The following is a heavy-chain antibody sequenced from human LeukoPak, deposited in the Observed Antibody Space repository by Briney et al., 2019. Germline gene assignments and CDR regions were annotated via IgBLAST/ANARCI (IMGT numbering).Heavy chain of an antibody. CDR1: GGTFSSYA. J-gene: IGHJ4*02. V-gene: IGHV1-69*06. CDR3: ARDLTHRRNYDNSGYQIVPAF. CDR2: IIPIFGTA. Sequence: SVKVSCKASGGTFSSYAISWVRQAPGQGLEWMGGIIPIFGTANYAQKFQGRVTISADKSTSTAYMELSSLRSEDTAVYYCARDLTHRRNYDNSGYQIVPAFWGQGTLVTVSS. D-gene: IGHD3-22*01.